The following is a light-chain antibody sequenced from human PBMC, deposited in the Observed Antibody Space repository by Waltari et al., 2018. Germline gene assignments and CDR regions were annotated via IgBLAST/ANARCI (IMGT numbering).Light chain of an antibody. Sequence: QSALTQPPSASGSPGQSVTISCTGTSSDIGGYKYVSWYRQHPGKGPKLLIYEVSKLPSGVPNCFFGSKSGNTASLTVSGLQAEDEADYYCSSYAGSNNLVFGTGTKVTVL. CDR1: SSDIGGYKY. CDR3: SSYAGSNNLV. V-gene: IGLV2-8*01. J-gene: IGLJ1*01. CDR2: EVS.